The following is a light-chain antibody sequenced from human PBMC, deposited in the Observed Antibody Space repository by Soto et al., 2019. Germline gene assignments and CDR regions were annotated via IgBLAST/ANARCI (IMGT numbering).Light chain of an antibody. V-gene: IGKV3-15*01. CDR2: GAS. CDR1: QSVRSN. CDR3: QQYNDWPPWT. J-gene: IGKJ1*01. Sequence: EIVMTQSPATLSVSPGERATLSCRASQSVRSNLAWYQQKPGQAPRLLIHGASSRATGIPDRFSGSGSETEFTLTISSLQSEDFAVYYCQQYNDWPPWTFGQGTQVDIK.